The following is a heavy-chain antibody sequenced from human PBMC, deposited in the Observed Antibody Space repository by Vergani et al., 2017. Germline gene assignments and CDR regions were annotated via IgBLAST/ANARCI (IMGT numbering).Heavy chain of an antibody. CDR3: TKGSRGYTGYFFDY. CDR1: GFSFPGYA. Sequence: QLVESGGDLVQPGGSLRLSCEASGFSFPGYAMSWVRQAPGKGLEWVSSVSGSSATPYYADSVKGRFIISRDNSKNTLHLQMNSLRADDTAVYYCTKGSRGYTGYFFDYWGQGTLATVSS. CDR2: VSGSSATP. V-gene: IGHV3-23*04. J-gene: IGHJ4*02. D-gene: IGHD5-12*01.